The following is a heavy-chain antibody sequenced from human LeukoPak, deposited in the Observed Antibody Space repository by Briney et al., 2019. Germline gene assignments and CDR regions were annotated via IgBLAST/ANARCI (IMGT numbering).Heavy chain of an antibody. V-gene: IGHV3-23*01. CDR3: AKDPYRASSGLVDY. J-gene: IGHJ4*02. Sequence: GGSLRLSCATSGFTFSNYAVSWVRQAPGKGLEGVSSIRGSGGTTYDADSMKGRFTISRDNSKNTLYLQMNSLRAEDTAVYYCAKDPYRASSGLVDYWGQGTLVTVSS. D-gene: IGHD5-12*01. CDR2: IRGSGGTT. CDR1: GFTFSNYA.